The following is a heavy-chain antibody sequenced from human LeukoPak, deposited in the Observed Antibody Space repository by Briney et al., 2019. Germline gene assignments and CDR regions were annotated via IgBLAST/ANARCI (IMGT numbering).Heavy chain of an antibody. V-gene: IGHV4-34*01. CDR1: GGSFSGYY. CDR3: ARFRPTTVTLYYYYYGMDV. D-gene: IGHD4-17*01. CDR2: INHSGST. J-gene: IGHJ6*02. Sequence: SETLSLTCAVYGGSFSGYYWSWIRQPPGKGLEWIGEINHSGSTNYNPSLKSRVTISVDTSKNQFSLKLSSVIAADTAVYYCARFRPTTVTLYYYYYGMDVWGQGTTVTVSS.